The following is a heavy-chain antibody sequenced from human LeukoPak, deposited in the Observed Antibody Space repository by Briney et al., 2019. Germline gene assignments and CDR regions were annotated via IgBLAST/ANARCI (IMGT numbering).Heavy chain of an antibody. J-gene: IGHJ4*02. Sequence: SVKVSCKASGDTFSSYAISWVRQAPGQGLEWMGRIIPILGIANYAQKFQGRVTITADKSTSTAYMEPSSLRSEDTAVYYCARERVYWKGYYFDYWGQGTLVTVSS. D-gene: IGHD1-26*01. V-gene: IGHV1-69*04. CDR2: IIPILGIA. CDR3: ARERVYWKGYYFDY. CDR1: GDTFSSYA.